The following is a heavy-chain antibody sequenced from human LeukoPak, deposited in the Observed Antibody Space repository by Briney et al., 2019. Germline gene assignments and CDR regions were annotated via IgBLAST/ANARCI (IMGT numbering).Heavy chain of an antibody. CDR2: IYTSGGT. Sequence: SETLSLTCTVSGGSISSGSYYWSWIRQPAGKGLEWIGRIYTSGGTNYNPSLKSRVTISVDTSKNQFSLKLSSVTAADTAVYYCARDGVVGATKESYYYYMDVWGKGTTVTVSS. CDR3: ARDGVVGATKESYYYYMDV. V-gene: IGHV4-61*02. D-gene: IGHD1-26*01. CDR1: GGSISSGSYY. J-gene: IGHJ6*03.